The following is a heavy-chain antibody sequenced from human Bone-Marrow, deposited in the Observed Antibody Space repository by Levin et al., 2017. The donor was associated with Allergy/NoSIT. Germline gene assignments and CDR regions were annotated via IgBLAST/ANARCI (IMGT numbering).Heavy chain of an antibody. CDR2: ISASGSTR. CDR1: GFTFTDYV. Sequence: GGSLRLSCAASGFTFTDYVMSWIRQAPGKGLEWISYISASGSTRYHADSVKGRFTVSRDNVKKSLYLEMNSLRGEDTAVYYCARVNGVTGYCISTSCYPDYWGQGTLVTVSS. D-gene: IGHD2-2*01. CDR3: ARVNGVTGYCISTSCYPDY. J-gene: IGHJ4*02. V-gene: IGHV3-11*01.